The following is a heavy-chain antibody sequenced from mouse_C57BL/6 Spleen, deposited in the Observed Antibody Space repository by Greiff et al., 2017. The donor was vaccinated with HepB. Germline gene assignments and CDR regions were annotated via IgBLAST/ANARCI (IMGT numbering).Heavy chain of an antibody. Sequence: EVQLQQSGPVLVKPGASVKMSCKASGYTFTDYYMNWVKQSHGKSLEWIGVINPYNGGTSYNQKFKGKATLTVDKSSSTAYMELNSLTSEDSAVYYCARSRKTPYYAMDYWGQGTSVTVSS. CDR2: INPYNGGT. CDR1: GYTFTDYY. J-gene: IGHJ4*01. V-gene: IGHV1-19*01. CDR3: ARSRKTPYYAMDY.